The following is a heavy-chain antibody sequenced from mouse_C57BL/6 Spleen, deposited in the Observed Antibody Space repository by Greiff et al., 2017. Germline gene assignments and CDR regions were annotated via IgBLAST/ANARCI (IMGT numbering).Heavy chain of an antibody. CDR3: ARPITTVVATDFDV. J-gene: IGHJ1*03. CDR1: GFTFSDYG. V-gene: IGHV5-17*01. Sequence: EVKLVESGGGLVKPGGSLKLSCAASGFTFSDYGMHWVRQAPEKGLEWVAYISSGSSTIYYADTVKGRFTISRDNAKNTLFLQMTSPRSEDTAMYYCARPITTVVATDFDVWGTGTTVTVSS. D-gene: IGHD1-1*01. CDR2: ISSGSSTI.